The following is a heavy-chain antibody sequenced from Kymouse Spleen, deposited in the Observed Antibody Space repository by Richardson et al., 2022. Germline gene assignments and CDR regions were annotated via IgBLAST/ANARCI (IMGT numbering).Heavy chain of an antibody. V-gene: IGHV3-7*01. J-gene: IGHJ5*02. Sequence: EVQLVESGGGLVQPGGSLRLSCAASGFTFSSYWMSWVRQAPGKGLEWVANIKQDGSEKYYVDSVKGRFTISRDNAKNSLYLQMNSLRAEDTAVYYCARDRDYGSGRPLNWFDPWGQGTLVTVSS. CDR1: GFTFSSYW. CDR2: IKQDGSEK. CDR3: ARDRDYGSGRPLNWFDP. D-gene: IGHD3-10*01.